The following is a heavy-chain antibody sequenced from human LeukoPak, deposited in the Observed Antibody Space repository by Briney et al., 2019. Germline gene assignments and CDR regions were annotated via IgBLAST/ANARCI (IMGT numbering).Heavy chain of an antibody. V-gene: IGHV5-51*01. D-gene: IGHD2-2*02. CDR1: GYSFTSYW. Sequence: GESLKISCKGSGYSFTSYWIGWVRQMPGKGLEWMGIIYPGDSDTRYSPPFQGQVTISADKSISTAYLQWSSLKASDTAMYCCARLTLGYCSSTSCYTLDYWGQGTLVTVSS. CDR3: ARLTLGYCSSTSCYTLDY. J-gene: IGHJ4*02. CDR2: IYPGDSDT.